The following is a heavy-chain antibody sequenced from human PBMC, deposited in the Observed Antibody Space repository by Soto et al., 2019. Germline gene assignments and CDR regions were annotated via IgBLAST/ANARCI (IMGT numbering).Heavy chain of an antibody. CDR2: ISGSGGST. J-gene: IGHJ4*02. V-gene: IGHV3-23*01. Sequence: EVQLLESGGGLVQPGGSLRLSCAASGFTFSSYAMSWVRQAPGKGLEWVSAISGSGGSTYYADSVKGRFTISRDNSNNTLYRKMNSMRAEDKAVYDGANEEGDREGYFNYWGQGTLVTVSS. D-gene: IGHD3-16*01. CDR1: GFTFSSYA. CDR3: ANEEGDREGYFNY.